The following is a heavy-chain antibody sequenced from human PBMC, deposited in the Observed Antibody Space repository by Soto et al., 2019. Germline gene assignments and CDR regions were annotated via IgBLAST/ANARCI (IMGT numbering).Heavy chain of an antibody. J-gene: IGHJ4*01. CDR1: GYTFTSYY. D-gene: IGHD2-21*02. Sequence: QVQLMQSGAEVKKPGASVTISCKASGYTFTSYYIHWVRQAPRQGLEWMAIINPSGGSTNYAQKFQGRVNVTRDTSTSTVNMELSSLSSEDTAVYYCARDLTAADYWGHGTLVTVSS. CDR2: INPSGGST. V-gene: IGHV1-46*01. CDR3: ARDLTAADY.